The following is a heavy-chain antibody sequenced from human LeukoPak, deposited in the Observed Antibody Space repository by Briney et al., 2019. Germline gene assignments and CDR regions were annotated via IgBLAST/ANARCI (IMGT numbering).Heavy chain of an antibody. Sequence: QPGRSLRLSCAASGFTFSSYGMHWVRQTPGKGLEWVAIIWSDGSNKYYADSVKGRFTLSRDNSKNTLYLQMNSLRAEDTVVYYCARGSGSFSGGFDYWGQGTLVTVSS. J-gene: IGHJ4*02. CDR3: ARGSGSFSGGFDY. CDR1: GFTFSSYG. CDR2: IWSDGSNK. V-gene: IGHV3-33*01. D-gene: IGHD1-26*01.